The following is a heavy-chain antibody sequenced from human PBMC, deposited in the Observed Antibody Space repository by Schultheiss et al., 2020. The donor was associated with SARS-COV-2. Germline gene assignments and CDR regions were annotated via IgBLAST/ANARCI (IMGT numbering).Heavy chain of an antibody. D-gene: IGHD2-2*01. Sequence: ASVKVSCKASGYTFTSYAMHWVRQAPGQRLEWMGIINPSGGSTSYAQKFQGRVTMTRDTSTSTVYMELSSLRSEDTAVYYCASVGYCSSTSCPPGLAAFDIWGQGTMVTVSS. CDR2: INPSGGST. CDR1: GYTFTSYA. CDR3: ASVGYCSSTSCPPGLAAFDI. J-gene: IGHJ3*02. V-gene: IGHV1-46*03.